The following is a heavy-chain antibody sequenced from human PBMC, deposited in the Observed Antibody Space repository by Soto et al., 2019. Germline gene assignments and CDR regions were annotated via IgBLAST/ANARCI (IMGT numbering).Heavy chain of an antibody. CDR2: VYYSGTT. J-gene: IGHJ4*02. Sequence: SETLSLTCTVSGGSVSSSDYYWGWIRQPPGKELEWIGAVYYSGTTYYMPSLKSQVTISVDTSKNHFSLNLRSVTAADTAVYYCARQTGGFGYYFDYWGQGALVTVSS. CDR3: ARQTGGFGYYFDY. V-gene: IGHV4-39*01. D-gene: IGHD3-16*01. CDR1: GGSVSSSDYY.